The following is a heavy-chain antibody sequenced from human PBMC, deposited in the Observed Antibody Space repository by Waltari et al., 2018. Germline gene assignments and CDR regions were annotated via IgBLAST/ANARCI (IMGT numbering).Heavy chain of an antibody. CDR2: INHSGST. J-gene: IGHJ4*02. D-gene: IGHD6-19*01. Sequence: QVQLQQWGAGLLKPSETLSLTCAVSGGSFSGYYWSWLRPPPGKGLEWIGEINHSGSTNYNPSLKSRVTISVDTSKNQFSLKLSSVTAADTAVYYCARHPRYSSGLDYWGQGTLVTVSS. CDR3: ARHPRYSSGLDY. V-gene: IGHV4-34*01. CDR1: GGSFSGYY.